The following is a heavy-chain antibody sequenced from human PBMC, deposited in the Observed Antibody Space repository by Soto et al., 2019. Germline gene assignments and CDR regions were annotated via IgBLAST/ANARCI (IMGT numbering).Heavy chain of an antibody. D-gene: IGHD3-22*01. CDR1: GVPISSSAYY. Sequence: SATLSLTGSVSGVPISSSAYYWGWVRQPPGKGLEWVGNICYIGSSYYNPSLKSRVTISVDTSKMQFSLKLSFVTAADTAVFYCVRLSNSGHYYYFASWGQGMQVTVSS. CDR2: ICYIGSS. V-gene: IGHV4-39*01. J-gene: IGHJ4*02. CDR3: VRLSNSGHYYYFAS.